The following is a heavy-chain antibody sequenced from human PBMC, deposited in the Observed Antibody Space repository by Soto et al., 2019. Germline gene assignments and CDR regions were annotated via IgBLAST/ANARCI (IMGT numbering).Heavy chain of an antibody. CDR3: ARVRSPYYYDSSGRFDY. J-gene: IGHJ4*02. CDR1: GYTFTSYG. V-gene: IGHV1-18*01. D-gene: IGHD3-22*01. CDR2: ISAYNGNT. Sequence: QVQLVQSGAEVKKPGASVKVSCKASGYTFTSYGISWVRQASGQGLEWMGWISAYNGNTNYAQKLQGRVTMTTDTSTSTAYMELRSLRSDDTAVYYCARVRSPYYYDSSGRFDYWGQGTLVTVSS.